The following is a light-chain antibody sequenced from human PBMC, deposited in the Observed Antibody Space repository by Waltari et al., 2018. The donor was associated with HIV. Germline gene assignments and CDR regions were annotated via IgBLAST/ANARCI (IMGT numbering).Light chain of an antibody. J-gene: IGLJ1*01. CDR3: QAWDSTTSYV. CDR2: QAT. Sequence: SYDLTQPPSVSVSPGQTANITCSGDKLANKYPSRSQQRPGQSPLLLIFQATKRPPGIPERFSGSNSGHTATLTISGTQAMDEADYYCQAWDSTTSYVFGTGTTVTVL. CDR1: KLANKY. V-gene: IGLV3-1*01.